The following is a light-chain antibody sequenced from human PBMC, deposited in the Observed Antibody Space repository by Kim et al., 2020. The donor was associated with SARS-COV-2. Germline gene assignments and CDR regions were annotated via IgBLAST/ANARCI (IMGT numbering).Light chain of an antibody. CDR3: QHYNTYPET. J-gene: IGKJ1*01. V-gene: IGKV1-5*01. CDR2: DAS. Sequence: ASVGDRVSITCRASQSISSWLAWYQQKRGKAPKVLISDASRLESGVPSRFSGSGSGTEFTLTISSLQPDDFATYYCQHYNTYPETFGQGTKVDIK. CDR1: QSISSW.